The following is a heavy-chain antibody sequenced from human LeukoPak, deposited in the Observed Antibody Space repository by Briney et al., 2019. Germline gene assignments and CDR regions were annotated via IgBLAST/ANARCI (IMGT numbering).Heavy chain of an antibody. CDR3: ARGRRGIVVVPAAIRFDY. D-gene: IGHD2-2*02. J-gene: IGHJ4*02. CDR1: GGSFSGYY. CDR2: INHSGST. V-gene: IGHV4-34*01. Sequence: SETLFLTCAVYGGSFSGYYWSWIRQPPGKGLEWIGEINHSGSTNYNPSLKSRVTISVDTSKNQFSLKLSPVTAADTAVYYCARGRRGIVVVPAAIRFDYWGQGTLVTVSS.